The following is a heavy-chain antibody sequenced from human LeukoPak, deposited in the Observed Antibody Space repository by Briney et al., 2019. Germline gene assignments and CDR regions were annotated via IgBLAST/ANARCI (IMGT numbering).Heavy chain of an antibody. CDR1: GFTFSRYW. Sequence: GGSLRLSCAASGFTFSRYWMHWVRQAPGKGLVWVSRVKSDGSTNYADSVKGRFTISRDNAKNTVSLQMNSLRAEDTGVYYCARAPAEIGGYYPEYFRHWGQGTLVTVSS. CDR3: ARAPAEIGGYYPEYFRH. J-gene: IGHJ1*01. D-gene: IGHD3-22*01. V-gene: IGHV3-74*01. CDR2: VKSDGST.